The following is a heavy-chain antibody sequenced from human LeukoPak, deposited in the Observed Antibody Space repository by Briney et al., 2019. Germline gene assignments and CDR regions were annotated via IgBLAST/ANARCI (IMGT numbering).Heavy chain of an antibody. V-gene: IGHV4-38-2*02. CDR1: GYSISSGYY. Sequence: SETLSLTCTVSGYSISSGYYWGWIRQPPGKGLEWIGSIYHSGSTYYNPSLKSRVTISVDTSKNQFSLKLSSVTAADTAVYYCARDLPPAPWNGMDVWGQGTTVTVSS. CDR3: ARDLPPAPWNGMDV. D-gene: IGHD2-2*01. CDR2: IYHSGST. J-gene: IGHJ6*02.